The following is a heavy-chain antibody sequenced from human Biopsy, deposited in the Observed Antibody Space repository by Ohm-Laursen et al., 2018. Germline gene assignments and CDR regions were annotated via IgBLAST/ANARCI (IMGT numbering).Heavy chain of an antibody. Sequence: SDTLSLTWTVSGDSVSSGSFYWTWIRQPPGQGLEYIGYIYDRGSTANYNPSLESRVTMSVDMPKNQFSLKLSSVTAADTAIYYCARGMRSSGWPYFANWGQGTLVIVSS. CDR3: ARGMRSSGWPYFAN. CDR2: IYDRGSTA. CDR1: GDSVSSGSFY. D-gene: IGHD6-19*01. V-gene: IGHV4-61*01. J-gene: IGHJ4*02.